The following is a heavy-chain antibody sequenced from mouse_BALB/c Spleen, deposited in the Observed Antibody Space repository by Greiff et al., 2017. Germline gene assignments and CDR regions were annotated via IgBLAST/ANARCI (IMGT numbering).Heavy chain of an antibody. CDR2: INPSNGRT. J-gene: IGHJ2*01. V-gene: IGHV1S81*02. Sequence: QVQLQQPGAELVKPGASVKLSCKASGYTFTSYWMHWVKQRPGQGLEWIGEINPSNGRTTSNEKFKSKATLTVDKSSSTAYMQLSSLTSEDSAVYYCARLTTTPDYWGQGTTRTVSS. CDR3: ARLTTTPDY. CDR1: GYTFTSYW. D-gene: IGHD2-1*01.